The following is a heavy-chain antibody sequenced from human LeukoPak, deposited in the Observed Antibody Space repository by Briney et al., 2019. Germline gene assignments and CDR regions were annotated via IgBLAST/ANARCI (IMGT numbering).Heavy chain of an antibody. Sequence: GESLKISCRSSGHDFTSYWIAWVRQLPGKGLEWMGIIHPSDSETQYGPSFQGQVTISADNSISTAYLQWGRLKASDTAMYYCARRGYSGYSPLDSWGQGTLVTVSS. CDR3: ARRGYSGYSPLDS. V-gene: IGHV5-51*01. D-gene: IGHD5-12*01. J-gene: IGHJ4*02. CDR2: IHPSDSET. CDR1: GHDFTSYW.